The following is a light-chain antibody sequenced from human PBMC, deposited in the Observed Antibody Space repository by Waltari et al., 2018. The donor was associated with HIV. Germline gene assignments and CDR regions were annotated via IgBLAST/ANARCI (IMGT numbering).Light chain of an antibody. CDR3: CSYAGAYTYV. J-gene: IGLJ1*01. CDR1: SSDLGYFDL. V-gene: IGLV2-11*01. Sequence: QSPLPQPRSLSGSPGQSVTISSTGPSSDLGYFDLASWYQHYPGKAPKVIIYEGDQRPSGVPGLFTGSKSGITASLTISGLQGEDEADYYCCSYAGAYTYVFGTGTKVNVL. CDR2: EGD.